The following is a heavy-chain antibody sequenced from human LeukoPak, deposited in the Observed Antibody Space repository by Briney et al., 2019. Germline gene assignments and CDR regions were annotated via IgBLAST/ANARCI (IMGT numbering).Heavy chain of an antibody. D-gene: IGHD5-12*01. CDR1: GGSISSSSYY. J-gene: IGHJ6*03. Sequence: SETLSLTCTVSGGSISSSSYYWGWIRQPPGKGLEWIGSIYYSGSTYYNPSLKSRVTISVDTSKNQFSLKLSSVTAADTAVYYCARHGLGGYEYYYYYMDVWGKGTTVTISS. CDR3: ARHGLGGYEYYYYYMDV. V-gene: IGHV4-39*01. CDR2: IYYSGST.